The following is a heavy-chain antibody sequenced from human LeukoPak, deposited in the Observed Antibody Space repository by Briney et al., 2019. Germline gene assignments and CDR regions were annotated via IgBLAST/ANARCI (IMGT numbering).Heavy chain of an antibody. CDR3: ARGIVVVIAKLDY. CDR2: IHIGGDT. CDR1: GFTVSRNF. J-gene: IGHJ4*02. D-gene: IGHD2-21*01. Sequence: GGSLRLSCAASGFTVSRNFMSWVRQAPGKGLEWVSVIHIGGDTYYADSVRGRFTISRDHSKNTLYLQMNSLRAEDTAVYYCARGIVVVIAKLDYWGQGTLVTVSS. V-gene: IGHV3-66*01.